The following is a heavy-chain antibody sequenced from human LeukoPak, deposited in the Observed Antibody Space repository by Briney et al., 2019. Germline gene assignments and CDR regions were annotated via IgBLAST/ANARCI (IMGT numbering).Heavy chain of an antibody. CDR3: AREGQEMATIRSYFDY. Sequence: SETLSLTCTVSGGSISSSSYYWGWIRQPPGKGLEWIGSIYYSGSTYYNPSLKSRVTISVDTSKNRFSLKLSSVTAADTAVYYCAREGQEMATIRSYFDYWGQGTLVTVSS. CDR2: IYYSGST. D-gene: IGHD5-24*01. V-gene: IGHV4-39*07. J-gene: IGHJ4*02. CDR1: GGSISSSSYY.